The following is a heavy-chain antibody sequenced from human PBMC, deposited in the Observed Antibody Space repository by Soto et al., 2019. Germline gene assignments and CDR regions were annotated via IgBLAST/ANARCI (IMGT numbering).Heavy chain of an antibody. D-gene: IGHD2-8*02. Sequence: QVQLVQSGAEVKKPGSSVKVSCKASGGTFSRYTISWVRQAPGQGLEWMGRIIPILDIPNYAQNFQGRVTITAEKSTSTAYMELGSLRSDDTAVFYCASHFTGVLGLGASPPGGDNYGWDVWGQGTTVTVSS. CDR2: IIPILDIP. V-gene: IGHV1-69*02. CDR1: GGTFSRYT. J-gene: IGHJ6*02. CDR3: ASHFTGVLGLGASPPGGDNYGWDV.